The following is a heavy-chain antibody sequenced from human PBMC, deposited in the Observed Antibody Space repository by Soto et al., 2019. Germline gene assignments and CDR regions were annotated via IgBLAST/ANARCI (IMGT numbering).Heavy chain of an antibody. D-gene: IGHD3-3*01. CDR2: ISAYNGNT. Sequence: GASVKVSCKASGCTFTSYGISWVRQAPGQGLEWMGWISAYNGNTNYAQKLQGRVTMTTDTSTSTAYMELRSLRSDDTAVYYCARDRGSIFGVVIHPENWFDPWGRGTLVTVSS. CDR1: GCTFTSYG. J-gene: IGHJ5*02. CDR3: ARDRGSIFGVVIHPENWFDP. V-gene: IGHV1-18*01.